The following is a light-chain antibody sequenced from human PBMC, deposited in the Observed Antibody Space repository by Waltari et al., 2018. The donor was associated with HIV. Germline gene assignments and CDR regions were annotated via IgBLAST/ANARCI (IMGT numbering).Light chain of an antibody. Sequence: DIQMTQSPSSLYASIGDRVTITCRASQTISNHLNWYQQKPGKAPKFLIYHASNLQNGVPPRFSGSGSGTDFTLTITSLQPEDFATYYCQQSHSIPRTFGQGTTVEI. J-gene: IGKJ1*01. CDR2: HAS. V-gene: IGKV1-39*01. CDR3: QQSHSIPRT. CDR1: QTISNH.